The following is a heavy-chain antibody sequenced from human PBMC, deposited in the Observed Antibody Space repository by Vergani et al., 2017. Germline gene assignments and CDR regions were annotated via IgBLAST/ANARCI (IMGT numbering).Heavy chain of an antibody. CDR3: ARRRPGYYDSSGYFDY. Sequence: QVQLQESGPGLVKPSETLSLTCAVSGYSISSGYYWGWLRQPPGKGLEWIGSIYHSGSTYYNPSLKSRVTISVDTSKNQFSLQLSSVTAADTAVYYCARRRPGYYDSSGYFDYWGQGTLVTVSS. D-gene: IGHD3-22*01. V-gene: IGHV4-38-2*01. CDR2: IYHSGST. CDR1: GYSISSGYY. J-gene: IGHJ4*02.